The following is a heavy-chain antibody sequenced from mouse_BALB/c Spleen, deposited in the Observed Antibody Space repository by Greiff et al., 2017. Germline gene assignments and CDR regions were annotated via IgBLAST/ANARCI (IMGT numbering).Heavy chain of an antibody. J-gene: IGHJ2*01. CDR3: GRLWEAFDY. V-gene: IGHV1-67*01. D-gene: IGHD1-1*02. CDR2: ISTYYGNT. Sequence: VQLQQSGPELVRPGVSVKISCKGSGYTFTDYAMHWVKQSHAKSLEWIGVISTYYGNTNYNQKFKGKATMTVDKSSSTAYMELARLTSEDSAIYYCGRLWEAFDYWGQGTTLTVSS. CDR1: GYTFTDYA.